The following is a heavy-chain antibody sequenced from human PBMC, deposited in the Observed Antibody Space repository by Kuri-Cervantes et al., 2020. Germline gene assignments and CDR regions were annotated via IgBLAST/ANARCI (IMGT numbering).Heavy chain of an antibody. CDR1: GGSVSSSTYY. CDR3: ARHDAYYYDTNYFGY. Sequence: ESLKISCTVSGGSVSSSTYYWGWIRQPPGKGLEWIGSIYYSGSTYYNPSLKSRVTISVDTSKNQFSLKLSSVTAADTAVYYCARHDAYYYDTNYFGYWGQGTLVTVSS. CDR2: IYYSGST. V-gene: IGHV4-39*01. D-gene: IGHD3-22*01. J-gene: IGHJ4*02.